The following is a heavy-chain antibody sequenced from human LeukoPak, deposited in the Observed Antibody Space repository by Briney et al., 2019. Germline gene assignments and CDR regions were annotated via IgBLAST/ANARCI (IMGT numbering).Heavy chain of an antibody. V-gene: IGHV1-46*01. CDR1: GYTFTSYY. CDR2: INPSGGST. Sequence: ASVKVSCKASGYTFTSYYMHWVRQAPGQGLEWMGIINPSGGSTSYAQKFQGRVTMTRDMSTSTVYMELSSLRSEDTAVYYCARDRRHQYYYDSSGYFLDAFDIWGQGTMVTVSS. J-gene: IGHJ3*02. D-gene: IGHD3-22*01. CDR3: ARDRRHQYYYDSSGYFLDAFDI.